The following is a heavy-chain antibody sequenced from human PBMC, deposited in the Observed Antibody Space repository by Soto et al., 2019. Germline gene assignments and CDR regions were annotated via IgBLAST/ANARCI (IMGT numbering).Heavy chain of an antibody. CDR2: INPNSGGT. CDR1: GYTFTGYY. J-gene: IGHJ5*02. V-gene: IGHV1-2*04. D-gene: IGHD6-13*01. Sequence: ASVKVSCKASGYTFTGYYMHWVRQAPGQGLEWMGWINPNSGGTNYAQKFQGWVTMTRDTSISTAYMELSRLRSDDTAVYYCARDPAWGIAKGGWFDPWGQGTLVTVSS. CDR3: ARDPAWGIAKGGWFDP.